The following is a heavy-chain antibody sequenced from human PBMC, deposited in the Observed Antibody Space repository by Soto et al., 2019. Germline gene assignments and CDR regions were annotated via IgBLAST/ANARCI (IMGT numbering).Heavy chain of an antibody. V-gene: IGHV1-69*13. CDR2: IIPIFGTA. CDR3: ARGGYCSGGSCYLVDYYYYYGMDV. Sequence: ASVKVSCKASGGTFSSYAISWVRQAPGQGLEWMGGIIPIFGTANYAQKFQGRVTITADESTSTAYMELSSLRSEDTAVYYCARGGYCSGGSCYLVDYYYYYGMDVWGQGTTVTVSS. D-gene: IGHD2-15*01. J-gene: IGHJ6*02. CDR1: GGTFSSYA.